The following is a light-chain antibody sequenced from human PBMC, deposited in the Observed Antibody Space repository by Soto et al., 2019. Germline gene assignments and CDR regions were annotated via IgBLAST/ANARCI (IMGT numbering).Light chain of an antibody. CDR3: SSYTTSSTLV. V-gene: IGLV2-18*02. CDR2: EVN. J-gene: IGLJ2*01. Sequence: QSALTQPPSVSGSPGQSVTISCTGTSSDVGSYNRVSWYHQSPGTAPKLMIYEVNNRPSGVPDRFSGSKSGNTASLTISGLQAEDEGDYYCSSYTTSSTLVFGGGTKLTVL. CDR1: SSDVGSYNR.